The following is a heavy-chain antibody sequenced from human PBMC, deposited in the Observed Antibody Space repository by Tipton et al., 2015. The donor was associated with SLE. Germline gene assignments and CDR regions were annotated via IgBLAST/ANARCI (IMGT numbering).Heavy chain of an antibody. Sequence: TLSLTCTVSGGSISSYYWSWIRQPPGKGLEWIGEIYHSGSTNYNPSLKSRVTISVDKSKNQFSLKLSSVTAADTAVYYCASRKYGALDYWGQGTLVTVSS. D-gene: IGHD4-17*01. CDR3: ASRKYGALDY. CDR2: IYHSGST. CDR1: GGSISSYY. V-gene: IGHV4-59*12. J-gene: IGHJ4*02.